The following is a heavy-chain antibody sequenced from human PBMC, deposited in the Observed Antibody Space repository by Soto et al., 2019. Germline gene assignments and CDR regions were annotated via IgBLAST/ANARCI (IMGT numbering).Heavy chain of an antibody. CDR1: GFTFDDYA. J-gene: IGHJ6*02. CDR2: ISWNSGSI. D-gene: IGHD2-15*01. CDR3: AKDVNGGNPEYYYYYGMDV. V-gene: IGHV3-9*01. Sequence: SLRLSCAASGFTFDDYAMHWVRQAPGKGLEWVSGISWNSGSIGYADSVKGRFTISRDNAKNSLYLQMNSLRAEDTASYYCAKDVNGGNPEYYYYYGMDVWGQGTTVTVSS.